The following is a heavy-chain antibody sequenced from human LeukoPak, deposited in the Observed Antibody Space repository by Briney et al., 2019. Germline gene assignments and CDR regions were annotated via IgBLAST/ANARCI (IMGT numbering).Heavy chain of an antibody. CDR1: GGTFSSFA. Sequence: ASVKVSYKASGGTFSSFAISWVRQAPGQGLEWMGGIIPIFGTANYAQKFQGRVTITTDESTSTAYMELSSLRSEDTAVYYCARAYLGSGRLGLNAFDIWGQGKMVTVS. V-gene: IGHV1-69*05. CDR3: ARAYLGSGRLGLNAFDI. CDR2: IIPIFGTA. D-gene: IGHD3-10*01. J-gene: IGHJ3*02.